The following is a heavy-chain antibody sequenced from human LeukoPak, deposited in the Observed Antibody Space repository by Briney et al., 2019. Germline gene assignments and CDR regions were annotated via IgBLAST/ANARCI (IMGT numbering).Heavy chain of an antibody. CDR1: GYTFTGYY. V-gene: IGHV1-2*02. CDR3: ARGSLAVAGNGAEYFQH. J-gene: IGHJ1*01. D-gene: IGHD6-19*01. Sequence: ASVKVSCKASGYTFTGYYIHWLRQAPGQGLEWMGWINPNSGGTNYAQKFQGLVTMSRDTSITTAYMELNRLISDDTAVYYCARGSLAVAGNGAEYFQHWGQGTLVTVSS. CDR2: INPNSGGT.